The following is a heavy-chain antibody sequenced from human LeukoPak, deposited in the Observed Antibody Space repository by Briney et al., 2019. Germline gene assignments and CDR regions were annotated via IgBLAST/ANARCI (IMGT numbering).Heavy chain of an antibody. D-gene: IGHD3-10*01. J-gene: IGHJ4*02. V-gene: IGHV4-39*01. Sequence: KPSETLSLTCTVSGGSISSSSFYWGWIRQPPGKGLEWIGTIYYSGNTYYNPSLKSRVTISVDTSKNQFSLKLNSVTAADTAVYYCARRARATVRGDYFDYWGQGTLVTVSS. CDR2: IYYSGNT. CDR3: ARRARATVRGDYFDY. CDR1: GGSISSSSFY.